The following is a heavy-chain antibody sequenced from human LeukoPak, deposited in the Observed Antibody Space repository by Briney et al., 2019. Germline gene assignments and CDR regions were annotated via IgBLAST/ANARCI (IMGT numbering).Heavy chain of an antibody. CDR2: IFHSGST. CDR3: ARHYGDYPFDY. Sequence: PSETLSLTCTVSGGSISSYYWSWIRQPPGKGLEWIGYIFHSGSTNYNPSLKSRVTISVDTSNNQFSLKLSSVTAADTAVYYCARHYGDYPFDYWGQGSLATVAS. J-gene: IGHJ4*02. V-gene: IGHV4-59*08. D-gene: IGHD4-17*01. CDR1: GGSISSYY.